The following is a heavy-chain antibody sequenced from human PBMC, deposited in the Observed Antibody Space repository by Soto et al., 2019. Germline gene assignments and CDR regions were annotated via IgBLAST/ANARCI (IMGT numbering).Heavy chain of an antibody. CDR3: ARGWGYYGSGSSIDY. CDR1: GGSFSGYY. V-gene: IGHV4-34*01. CDR2: INHSGST. J-gene: IGHJ4*02. D-gene: IGHD3-10*01. Sequence: QVQLQQWGAGLLKPSETLSLTCAVYGGSFSGYYWSWIRQPPGKGLEWIGEINHSGSTNYNPSLKSRVTISLATSKNQFSLKLSSVTAADTAVYYCARGWGYYGSGSSIDYWGQGTLVTVSS.